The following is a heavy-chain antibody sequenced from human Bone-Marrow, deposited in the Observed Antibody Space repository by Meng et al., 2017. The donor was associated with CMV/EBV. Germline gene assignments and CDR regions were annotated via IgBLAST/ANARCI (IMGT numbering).Heavy chain of an antibody. CDR3: ARGLRKVGATDIDY. V-gene: IGHV3-74*01. Sequence: GESLKISCAASGSTFSNYWMHWVRQAPGKGLVWVARIDSDESNTSDESKTRYADSVKGRFTISRDDARNTLYLQMNSLRAEDTAVYYCARGLRKVGATDIDYWGQGTLVTVSS. J-gene: IGHJ4*02. D-gene: IGHD1-26*01. CDR2: IDSDESNT. CDR1: GSTFSNYW.